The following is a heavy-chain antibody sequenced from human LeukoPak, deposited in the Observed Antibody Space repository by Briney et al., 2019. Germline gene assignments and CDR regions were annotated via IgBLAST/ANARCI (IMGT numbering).Heavy chain of an antibody. J-gene: IGHJ4*02. CDR2: IYHSGST. CDR3: ARDSGIAAAGTGVY. V-gene: IGHV4-30-2*01. CDR1: GGSISSGGYY. D-gene: IGHD6-13*01. Sequence: PSETLSLTCTVSGGSISSGGYYWSWIRQPPGKGLEWIGYIYHSGSTYYNPSLKSRVTISVDRSKNQFSLKLSSVTAADTAVYYCARDSGIAAAGTGVYWGQGTLVTVSS.